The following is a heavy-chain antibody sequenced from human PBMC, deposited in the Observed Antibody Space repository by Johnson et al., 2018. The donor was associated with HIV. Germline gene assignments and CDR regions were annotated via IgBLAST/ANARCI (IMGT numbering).Heavy chain of an antibody. Sequence: QVQLVESGGGVVQPGRSLRLSCAASGFTFSSYGMHWVRQAPDKGLEWVAVIWYDGSNKYYADSVKGRFTISRDNSKNTLYLQMNSLRSDDTAGYYCARPRIEVLPAGAFDIWGPGTMVTVSS. D-gene: IGHD2-2*01. J-gene: IGHJ3*02. CDR3: ARPRIEVLPAGAFDI. CDR2: IWYDGSNK. CDR1: GFTFSSYG. V-gene: IGHV3-30*19.